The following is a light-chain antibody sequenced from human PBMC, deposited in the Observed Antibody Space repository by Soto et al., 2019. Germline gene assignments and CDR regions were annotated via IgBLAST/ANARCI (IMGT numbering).Light chain of an antibody. CDR2: GVS. J-gene: IGKJ5*01. CDR3: QQYDNSIT. CDR1: QSVSSNN. V-gene: IGKV3-20*01. Sequence: EIVLTQSPGTLSLSPGETATLSCRASQSVSSNNLAWYHQKPGQTPRLLIYGVSNRATGIPDRFSGSGSGTDFTLTISRLEPEDFAVYYCQQYDNSITFGQGTRLEIE.